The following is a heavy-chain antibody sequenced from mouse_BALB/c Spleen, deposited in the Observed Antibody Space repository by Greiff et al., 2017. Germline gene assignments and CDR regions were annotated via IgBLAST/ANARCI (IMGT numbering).Heavy chain of an antibody. D-gene: IGHD2-4*01. Sequence: EVKLVESGGGLVQPGGSRKLSCAASGFTFSSFGMHWVRQAPEKGLEWVAYISSGSSTIYYADTVKGRFTISRDNPKNTLFLQMTSLRSEDTAMYYCARSGLRRTGFDYWGQGTTLTVSS. CDR2: ISSGSSTI. V-gene: IGHV5-17*02. CDR3: ARSGLRRTGFDY. J-gene: IGHJ2*01. CDR1: GFTFSSFG.